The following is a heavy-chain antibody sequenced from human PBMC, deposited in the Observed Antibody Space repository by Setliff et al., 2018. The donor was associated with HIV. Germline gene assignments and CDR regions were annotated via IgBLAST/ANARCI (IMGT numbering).Heavy chain of an antibody. CDR1: GFTFSNSA. J-gene: IGHJ4*01. D-gene: IGHD6-13*01. V-gene: IGHV3-30*04. CDR3: AREVAADGTYFDY. Sequence: GGSLRLSCAASGFTFSNSAMHWVRQAPGKGLGWVAGISYDGSNKYYTDSVKGRFTISRDDSKNTLYLQMNSLRAEDSAVYYCAREVAADGTYFDYWGQGALVTVSS. CDR2: ISYDGSNK.